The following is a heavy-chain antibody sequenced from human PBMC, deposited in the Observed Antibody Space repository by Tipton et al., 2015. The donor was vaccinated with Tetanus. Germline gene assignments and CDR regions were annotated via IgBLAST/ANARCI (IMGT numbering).Heavy chain of an antibody. CDR3: ARDQARGARGWNYFDH. Sequence: TLSLTCTVSGASISSGGYYWTWIRQRTGKGLEWIGDLYSYVSTYYSPSLKSRVTISIDTSKNQYSMQLNSVTAADTAVYYCARDQARGARGWNYFDHWGQGALVPVSS. J-gene: IGHJ4*02. D-gene: IGHD1-26*01. V-gene: IGHV4-31*03. CDR1: GASISSGGYY. CDR2: LYSYVST.